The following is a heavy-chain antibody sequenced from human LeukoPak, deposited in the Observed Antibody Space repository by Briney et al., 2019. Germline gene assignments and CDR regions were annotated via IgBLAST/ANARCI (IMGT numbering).Heavy chain of an antibody. CDR2: IYTSGST. V-gene: IGHV4-4*07. J-gene: IGHJ2*01. CDR1: GGSISSYY. D-gene: IGHD6-19*01. CDR3: ARTAGTPYWYFDL. Sequence: PSETLSLTCTVSGGSISSYYWSWIRQPAGKGLEWIGRIYTSGSTNYNPSLESRVTMLVDTSKNQFTLKLSSVTAADTAVYYCARTAGTPYWYFDLWGRGTLVTVSS.